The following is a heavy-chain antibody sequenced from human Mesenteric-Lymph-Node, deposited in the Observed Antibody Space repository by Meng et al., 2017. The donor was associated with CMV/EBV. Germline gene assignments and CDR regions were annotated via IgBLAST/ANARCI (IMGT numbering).Heavy chain of an antibody. D-gene: IGHD3-3*01. CDR1: GGSFSGYY. Sequence: SETLSLTCAVYGGSFSGYYWSWIRQPPGKGLEWIGEINHSGSTNYNPSLKSRVTISVDTSKNQFSLKLSSVTAADTAVYYCARGARYYDFWSGYWNWFDPWGQGTLVTVSS. CDR2: INHSGST. J-gene: IGHJ5*02. CDR3: ARGARYYDFWSGYWNWFDP. V-gene: IGHV4-34*01.